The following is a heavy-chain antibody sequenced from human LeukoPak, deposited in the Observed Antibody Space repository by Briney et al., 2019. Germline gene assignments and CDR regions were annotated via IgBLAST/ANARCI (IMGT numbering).Heavy chain of an antibody. D-gene: IGHD6-19*01. Sequence: ASVKVSCKASGYTFTSYGISWVRQAPGQGLEWMGIINPSGGSTSYAQKFQGRVTMTRDTSTSTVYMELSSLRSEDTAVYYCARERPGIAVDLIDYWGQGTLVTVSS. J-gene: IGHJ4*02. CDR2: INPSGGST. CDR3: ARERPGIAVDLIDY. V-gene: IGHV1-46*01. CDR1: GYTFTSYG.